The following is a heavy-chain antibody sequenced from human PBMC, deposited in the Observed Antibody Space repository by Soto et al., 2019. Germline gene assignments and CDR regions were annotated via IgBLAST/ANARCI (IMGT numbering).Heavy chain of an antibody. CDR3: ANLVGYCSGGSCPGGAFDI. Sequence: GGSLRLSCAASGFTFSSYAMSWVRQAPGKGLEWVSAISGSGGSTYYADSVKGRFTISRDNSKNTLYLQMNSLRAEDTAVYYCANLVGYCSGGSCPGGAFDIWGKGTMVPVSS. V-gene: IGHV3-23*01. CDR2: ISGSGGST. D-gene: IGHD2-15*01. J-gene: IGHJ3*02. CDR1: GFTFSSYA.